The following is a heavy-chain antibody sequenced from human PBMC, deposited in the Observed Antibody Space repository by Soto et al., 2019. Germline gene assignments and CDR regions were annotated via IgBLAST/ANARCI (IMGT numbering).Heavy chain of an antibody. CDR2: IYYSGST. V-gene: IGHV4-39*01. J-gene: IGHJ4*02. CDR3: ARHPGTYVPDYFDY. D-gene: IGHD3-10*01. CDR1: GGSISSSSYY. Sequence: SETLSLTCTVSGGSISSSSYYLGWIRQPPGKGLEWIGSIYYSGSTYYNPSLKSRVTISVDTSKNQFSLKLSSVTAADTAVYYCARHPGTYVPDYFDYWGQGTLVTVS.